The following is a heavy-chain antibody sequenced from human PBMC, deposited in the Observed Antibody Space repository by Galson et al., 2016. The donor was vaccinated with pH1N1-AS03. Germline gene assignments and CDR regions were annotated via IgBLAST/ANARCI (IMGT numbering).Heavy chain of an antibody. Sequence: SVKVSCKASGYTFTGDYMHWVRQAPGRGLEWMGWINPNSGAPKYAQKFQGRVTMTRDTSISTAYMELSRLRSDDTAVYYCARGLWFGGLGGWFDPWAPGTLVTVSS. J-gene: IGHJ5*02. D-gene: IGHD3-10*01. CDR2: INPNSGAP. CDR3: ARGLWFGGLGGWFDP. CDR1: GYTFTGDY. V-gene: IGHV1-2*02.